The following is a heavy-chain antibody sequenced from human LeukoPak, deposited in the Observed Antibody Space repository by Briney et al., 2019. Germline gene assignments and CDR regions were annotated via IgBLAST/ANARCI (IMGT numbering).Heavy chain of an antibody. V-gene: IGHV3-7*01. CDR3: ARDFSSWDLDY. CDR1: GFTFNNYW. J-gene: IGHJ4*02. CDR2: INQGGSEK. D-gene: IGHD6-13*01. Sequence: GGSLRLSCAASGFTFNNYWMSWVRQAPGKGLEWVACINQGGSEKYYVDSVKGRFTISRDNSKNTLYLQMNSLRAEDTAVYYCARDFSSWDLDYWGQGTLVTVSS.